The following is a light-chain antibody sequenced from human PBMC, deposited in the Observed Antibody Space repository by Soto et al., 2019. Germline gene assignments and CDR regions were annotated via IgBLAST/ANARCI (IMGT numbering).Light chain of an antibody. CDR3: QQLNSYPIT. V-gene: IGKV1-39*01. J-gene: IGKJ5*01. Sequence: DIQMTQSPSSLSASVGDRVTITCRASQTISGYLNWYQQKPGKAPELLIYAASYLGNGVPSRFSGSGSGTYFTLTISSLQPEDLATYYCQQLNSYPITFGQWTRLEIK. CDR2: AAS. CDR1: QTISGY.